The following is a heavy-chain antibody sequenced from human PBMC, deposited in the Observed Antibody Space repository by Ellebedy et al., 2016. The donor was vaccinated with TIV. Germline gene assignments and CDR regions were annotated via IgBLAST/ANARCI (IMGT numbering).Heavy chain of an antibody. V-gene: IGHV1-8*02. Sequence: AASVKVSCKTSGYSFTSYDINWVRQAPGQGLECMGWMNPNSGNTGYAQRFQGRVSMTRDTSISTAYMELTSLTSEDTAVYFCAREVTSKGFDFWGQGDLVTVSS. J-gene: IGHJ4*02. CDR3: AREVTSKGFDF. D-gene: IGHD2-21*02. CDR2: MNPNSGNT. CDR1: GYSFTSYD.